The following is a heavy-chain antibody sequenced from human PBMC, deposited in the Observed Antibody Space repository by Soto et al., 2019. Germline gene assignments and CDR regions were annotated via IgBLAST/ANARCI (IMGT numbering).Heavy chain of an antibody. D-gene: IGHD2-2*01. Sequence: PVGSLRLSCAASGFTFSSYSMNWVRQAPGKGLEWVSSISSSSSYIYYADSVKGRFTISRDNAKNSLYLQMNSLRAEDTAVYYCARDIVVVPAAPYYFDYWGQGTLVTVSS. J-gene: IGHJ4*02. V-gene: IGHV3-21*01. CDR1: GFTFSSYS. CDR2: ISSSSSYI. CDR3: ARDIVVVPAAPYYFDY.